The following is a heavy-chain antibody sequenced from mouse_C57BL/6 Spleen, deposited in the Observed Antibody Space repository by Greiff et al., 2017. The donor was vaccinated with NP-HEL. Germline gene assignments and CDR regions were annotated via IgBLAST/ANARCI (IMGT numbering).Heavy chain of an antibody. J-gene: IGHJ2*01. D-gene: IGHD1-1*01. CDR1: GYSITSGYY. CDR2: ISYDGSN. V-gene: IGHV3-6*01. CDR3: ARGFYYYFDC. Sequence: EVKLVESGPGLVKPSQSLSLTCSVTGYSITSGYYWNWIRQFPGNKLEWMGYISYDGSNNYNPSLKNRISITRDTSKNHFFLKLNSVTTEDRATYYCARGFYYYFDCWGQGTTLTVSS.